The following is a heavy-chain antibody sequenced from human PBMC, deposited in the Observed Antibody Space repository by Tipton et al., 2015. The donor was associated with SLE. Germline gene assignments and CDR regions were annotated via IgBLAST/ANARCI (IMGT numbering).Heavy chain of an antibody. CDR2: IHPTGRT. CDR1: GDSMRGRDFY. D-gene: IGHD3-3*01. CDR3: ARDPYDSWSDYQATFDY. J-gene: IGHJ4*02. Sequence: TLSLTCSVSGDSMRGRDFYWAWIRQSPGQGPEWIGSIHPTGRTLYNPSLQSRVTISVDTSKRHFSLRVTSVTAADTALYYCARDPYDSWSDYQATFDYWGQGTLATVSP. V-gene: IGHV4-39*07.